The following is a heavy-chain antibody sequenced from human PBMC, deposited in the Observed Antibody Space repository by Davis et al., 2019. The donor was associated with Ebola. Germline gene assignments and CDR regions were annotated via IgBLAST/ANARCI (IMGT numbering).Heavy chain of an antibody. J-gene: IGHJ1*01. D-gene: IGHD3-22*01. V-gene: IGHV4-31*03. CDR2: IYYSGST. CDR3: ALGHYYYDSSGYLLNAEYFQH. CDR1: GGSISSGGYY. Sequence: SETLSLTCTFPGGSISSGGYYWSWICQHPGKGLEWIWYIYYSGSTYYNPSLKSRVTISVDTSKNQFSLKLSSVTAADTAVYYCALGHYYYDSSGYLLNAEYFQHWGQGTLVTVSS.